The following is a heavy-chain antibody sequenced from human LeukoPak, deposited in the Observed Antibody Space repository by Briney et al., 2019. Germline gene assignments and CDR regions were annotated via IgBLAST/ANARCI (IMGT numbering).Heavy chain of an antibody. J-gene: IGHJ4*02. CDR2: INHSGST. Sequence: SETLSLTCAVYGGSFSGYYWSWIRQPPGKGLEWIGEINHSGSTNYNPSLKSRVTISVDTSKNQFSLKLSSVTAADTAVYYCARGARYYDSSGYYYVPKYYFDYWGQGTLVTVSS. V-gene: IGHV4-34*01. CDR3: ARGARYYDSSGYYYVPKYYFDY. D-gene: IGHD3-22*01. CDR1: GGSFSGYY.